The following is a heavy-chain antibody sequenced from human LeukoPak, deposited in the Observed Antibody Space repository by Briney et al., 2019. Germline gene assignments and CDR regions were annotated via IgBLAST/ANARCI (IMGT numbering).Heavy chain of an antibody. CDR1: GFTFSSYA. CDR3: AKDEIVVATLWYFDY. D-gene: IGHD5-12*01. Sequence: GGSLRLSCAASGFTFSSYAMSWVRQAPGKGLEWVSTISGSGGSTYYADSVKGRFTISRDNSKNTLYLQMNSLRAEDTAVYYCAKDEIVVATLWYFDYWGQGTLVTVPS. CDR2: ISGSGGST. V-gene: IGHV3-23*01. J-gene: IGHJ4*02.